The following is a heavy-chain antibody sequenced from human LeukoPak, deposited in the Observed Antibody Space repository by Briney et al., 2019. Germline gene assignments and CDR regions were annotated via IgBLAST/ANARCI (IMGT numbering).Heavy chain of an antibody. J-gene: IGHJ6*02. CDR1: GFTFSSYA. V-gene: IGHV3-23*01. CDR2: ISGSGGST. CDR3: AKGPGSSGPTGAYYYYYGMDV. Sequence: PGASLRLSCAASGFTFSSYAMSWVRQAPGKGLEWVSAISGSGGSTYYADSVKGRFTISRDNSENTLYLQMNSLRAEDTAVYYCAKGPGSSGPTGAYYYYYGMDVWGQGTTVTVSS. D-gene: IGHD3-22*01.